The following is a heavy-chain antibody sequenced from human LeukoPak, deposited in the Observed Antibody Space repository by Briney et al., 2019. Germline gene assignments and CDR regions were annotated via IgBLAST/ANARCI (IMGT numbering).Heavy chain of an antibody. V-gene: IGHV3-20*03. Sequence: WIRQPPGKGLEWVSGINWNGGSTGYADSVKGRFTISRDNAKNSLYLQMNSLRAEDTALYYCASGGIYYGAAFDFWGQGTLVTVSS. CDR2: INWNGGST. J-gene: IGHJ4*02. CDR3: ASGGIYYGAAFDF. D-gene: IGHD1-26*01.